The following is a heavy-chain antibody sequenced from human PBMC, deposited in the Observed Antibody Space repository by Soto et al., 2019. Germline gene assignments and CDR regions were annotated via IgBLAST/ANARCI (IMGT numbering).Heavy chain of an antibody. CDR3: TRSDWGFD. D-gene: IGHD7-27*01. J-gene: IGHJ4*02. CDR2: INGDGSSR. Sequence: EVQLVESGGGLVQPGGSLRLSCAASGFTFSSHWMHWVRQAPGKGLEWVSRINGDGSSRSYADSVKGRFTISRDTAKNTVHLQMNSLRVDDTGVYYCTRSDWGFDWGQGTLVTVSS. V-gene: IGHV3-74*01. CDR1: GFTFSSHW.